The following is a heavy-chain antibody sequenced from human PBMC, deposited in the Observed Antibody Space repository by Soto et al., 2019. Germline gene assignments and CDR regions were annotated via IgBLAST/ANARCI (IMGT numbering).Heavy chain of an antibody. D-gene: IGHD3-3*01. V-gene: IGHV2-5*01. Sequence: QITLNESGPTVVRPTETLTLTCRFSGFSLTTSGVGVGWIRQSPGKAPEWLALIYGYDDKRYSASLKSRLTITKDASKRQVVLTVSDLEPTDTATYYCAHRVLRTVFGLVTTTAIYFDFWGQGTPVAVSS. CDR2: IYGYDDK. CDR1: GFSLTTSGVG. J-gene: IGHJ4*02. CDR3: AHRVLRTVFGLVTTTAIYFDF.